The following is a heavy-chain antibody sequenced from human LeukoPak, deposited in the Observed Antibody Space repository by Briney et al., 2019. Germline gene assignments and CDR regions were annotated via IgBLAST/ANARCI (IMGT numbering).Heavy chain of an antibody. D-gene: IGHD3-3*01. CDR1: GFTFSSYA. CDR3: ARNLYYDFWSGYSF. CDR2: ISGSGGST. Sequence: GGSLRLSCAASGFTFSSYAMSWVRQAPGKGLEWVSAISGSGGSTYYADSVKGRFIISRDDSKNTMSLQMNSLRAEDTAVYYCARNLYYDFWSGYSFWGQGTLVTVSS. J-gene: IGHJ4*02. V-gene: IGHV3-23*01.